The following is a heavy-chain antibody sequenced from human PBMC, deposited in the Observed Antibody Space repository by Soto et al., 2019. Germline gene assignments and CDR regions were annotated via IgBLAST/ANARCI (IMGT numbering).Heavy chain of an antibody. J-gene: IGHJ5*02. CDR1: GYSISSGYY. V-gene: IGHV4-38-2*02. CDR3: ARESLTYDYVWGSYRYTSPNWFDP. D-gene: IGHD3-16*02. Sequence: SETLSLTCAVSGYSISSGYYWGWIRQPPGKGLEWIGSIYHSGSTYYNPSLKSRVTISVDTSKNQFSLKLSSVTAADTAVYYCARESLTYDYVWGSYRYTSPNWFDPWGQGTLVTVSS. CDR2: IYHSGST.